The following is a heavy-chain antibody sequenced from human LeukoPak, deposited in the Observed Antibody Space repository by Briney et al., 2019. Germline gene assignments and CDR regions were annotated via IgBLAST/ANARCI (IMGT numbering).Heavy chain of an antibody. D-gene: IGHD4-23*01. CDR3: ARDESGGYYVY. CDR2: IKQDGSMT. CDR1: GFTFSNYW. V-gene: IGHV3-7*01. J-gene: IGHJ4*02. Sequence: GGSLRLSCAVSGFTFSNYWMSWVRQAPGRGLEWVANIKQDGSMTQYADSVRGRFTISRDNAKSSVYLQMSSLKAEDSAIYYCARDESGGYYVYWGQETLVTVSS.